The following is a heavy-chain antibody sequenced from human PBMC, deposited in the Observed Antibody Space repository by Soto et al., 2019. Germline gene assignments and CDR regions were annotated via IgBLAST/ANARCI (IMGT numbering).Heavy chain of an antibody. J-gene: IGHJ4*02. V-gene: IGHV4-30-2*01. Sequence: QLQLQESGSGLVKPSQTLSLTCAVSGGSISSGGYSWSWIRQPPGKGLEWIGYIYHSGSTYYNPSPXRXXTISADMSNNQFSLKLSSVTAADTAVYYCARVPDYRGQGTLVTVSS. CDR3: ARVPDY. D-gene: IGHD2-2*01. CDR1: GGSISSGGYS. CDR2: IYHSGST.